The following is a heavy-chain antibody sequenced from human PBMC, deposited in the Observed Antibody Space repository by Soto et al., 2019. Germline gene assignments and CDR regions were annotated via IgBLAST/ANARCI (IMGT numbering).Heavy chain of an antibody. CDR1: GGSISSGDYY. V-gene: IGHV4-30-4*01. CDR3: ARNKVVGLFEY. Sequence: SETLSLTCTVSGGSISSGDYYWSWIRQPPGKGLEWIGYIYHDGSTNYNPSLKSRVTTSVDKSKNQFSLYLSFVTAADTAVYYCARNKVVGLFEYWGQGTVVTVSS. CDR2: IYHDGST. D-gene: IGHD2-2*01. J-gene: IGHJ4*02.